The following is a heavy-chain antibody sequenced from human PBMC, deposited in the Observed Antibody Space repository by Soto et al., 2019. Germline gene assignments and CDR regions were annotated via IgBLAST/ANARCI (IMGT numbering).Heavy chain of an antibody. D-gene: IGHD3-9*01. CDR1: GYTFTSYD. J-gene: IGHJ4*02. V-gene: IGHV1-8*01. CDR3: ASMASYYDILTGYYTLDY. Sequence: GASVKLSCKASGYTFTSYDMNWVRQATGQGLEWMGWMNPNSGNTGYAQKFQGRVTMTTDTSTSTAYMELRSLRSDDAAVYYCASMASYYDILTGYYTLDYWGQGTLVTVSS. CDR2: MNPNSGNT.